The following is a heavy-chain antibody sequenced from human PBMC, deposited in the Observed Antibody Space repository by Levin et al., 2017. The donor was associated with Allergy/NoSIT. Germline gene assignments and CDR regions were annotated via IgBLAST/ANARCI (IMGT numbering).Heavy chain of an antibody. J-gene: IGHJ6*02. CDR2: ISAGGNYI. V-gene: IGHV3-21*01. CDR3: ASWAMYHYDRSAFDYFYYAMDG. CDR1: GILFSSYD. Sequence: GGSLRLSCAASGILFSSYDMNWVRQAPGKGLEWVASISAGGNYIYYADSVKGRFTISRDNAKNSLFLQMNSLRAEDTAVYYCASWAMYHYDRSAFDYFYYAMDGWGQGTTVTVSS. D-gene: IGHD3-22*01.